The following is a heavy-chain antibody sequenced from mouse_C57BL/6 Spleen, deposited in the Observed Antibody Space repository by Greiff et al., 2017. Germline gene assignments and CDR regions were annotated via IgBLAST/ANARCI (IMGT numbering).Heavy chain of an antibody. J-gene: IGHJ4*01. CDR3: ARGDSNYVMDY. CDR2: IDPSDSYT. Sequence: QVQLQQPGAELVKPGASVKLSCKASGYTFTSYWMQWVKQRPGQGLEWIGEIDPSDSYTNYNQKFKGKATLTVDTSSSTAYMQLSSLTSEDSAVYYCARGDSNYVMDYWGQGTSVTVSS. V-gene: IGHV1-50*01. D-gene: IGHD2-5*01. CDR1: GYTFTSYW.